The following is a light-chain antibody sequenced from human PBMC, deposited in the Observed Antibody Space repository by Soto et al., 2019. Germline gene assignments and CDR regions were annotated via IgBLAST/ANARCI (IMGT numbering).Light chain of an antibody. Sequence: QSALTQPASVSGSPGQSITISCTGTSSDIGGYNYVSWYQQHPGKDPKLIIFEVTTRPSGVSNRFSGSKSGNTASLTISGLQADDEADYYCSSFTSTTTLYVFGTGTKLTVL. J-gene: IGLJ1*01. CDR3: SSFTSTTTLYV. CDR2: EVT. V-gene: IGLV2-14*01. CDR1: SSDIGGYNY.